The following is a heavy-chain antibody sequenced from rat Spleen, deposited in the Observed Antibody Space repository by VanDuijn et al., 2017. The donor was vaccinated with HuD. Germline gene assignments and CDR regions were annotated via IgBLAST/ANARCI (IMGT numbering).Heavy chain of an antibody. CDR1: GFTFSDNY. D-gene: IGHD1-10*01. CDR3: TTENYWFAY. CDR2: VIYDGSRT. V-gene: IGHV5S10*01. J-gene: IGHJ3*01. Sequence: EVQLVESDGGLVQPGRSLKLSCAVSGFTFSDNYMAWVRQAPTKGLEWVATVIYDGSRTYYRDSVKGRFTISRDNAKSTLYVQMDSLRSEDTATYYCTTENYWFAYWGQGTLVTVSS.